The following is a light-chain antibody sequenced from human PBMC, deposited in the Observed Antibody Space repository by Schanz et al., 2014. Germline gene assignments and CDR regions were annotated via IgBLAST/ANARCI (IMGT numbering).Light chain of an antibody. CDR3: SSYAGTNNFGV. Sequence: QSALTQPASVSGSPGQSITISCTGTSSDIGSYNLVSWYQQHPDKAPKLMIYEGSKRPSGVSNRFSGSKSGNTASLTVSGLQAEDEADYYCSSYAGTNNFGVFGGGTKLTVL. CDR2: EGS. J-gene: IGLJ3*02. V-gene: IGLV2-14*02. CDR1: SSDIGSYNL.